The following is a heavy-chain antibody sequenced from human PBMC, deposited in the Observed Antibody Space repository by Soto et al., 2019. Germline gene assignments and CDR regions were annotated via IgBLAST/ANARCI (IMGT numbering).Heavy chain of an antibody. Sequence: GSSVKVSCKASGYTFISYGIRWVRQAPGQGLEWMGWISAYNGDTNYAQKLQGRVTMTTDTSTSTAYMELRSLRSDDTAVYYCARYQCSSSSCYTFFFDYWGQGTLGTVS. D-gene: IGHD2-2*02. CDR1: GYTFISYG. V-gene: IGHV1-18*04. CDR3: ARYQCSSSSCYTFFFDY. CDR2: ISAYNGDT. J-gene: IGHJ4*02.